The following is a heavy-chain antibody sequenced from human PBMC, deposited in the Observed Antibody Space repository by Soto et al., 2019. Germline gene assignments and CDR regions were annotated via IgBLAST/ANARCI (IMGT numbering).Heavy chain of an antibody. CDR1: GYSFTSYD. CDR3: ARERSAARTGWFDP. CDR2: MNPNSGNT. J-gene: IGHJ5*02. V-gene: IGHV1-8*01. Sequence: QVQLVQSGAEVKKPGASGKVSCKASGYSFTSYDINWVRQATGQGLEWMGWMNPNSGNTGYAQKFQGRVTMTRNTSISTAYMELSSLRSEDTAVYFCARERSAARTGWFDPWGQGTLVTVSS. D-gene: IGHD6-13*01.